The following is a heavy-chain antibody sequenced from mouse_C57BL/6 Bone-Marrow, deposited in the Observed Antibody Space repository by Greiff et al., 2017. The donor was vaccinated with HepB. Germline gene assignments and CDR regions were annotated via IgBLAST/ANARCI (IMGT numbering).Heavy chain of an antibody. V-gene: IGHV1-59*01. CDR1: GYTFTSYW. CDR3: ARRGGPY. Sequence: VQLQQPGAELVRPGTSVKLSCKASGYTFTSYWMHWVKQRPGQGLEWIGVIDPSDSYTNYNQKFKGKATLTVDTSSSTAYMQLSSLTSEDSAVYYCARRGGPYWGQGTTLTVSS. CDR2: IDPSDSYT. J-gene: IGHJ2*01.